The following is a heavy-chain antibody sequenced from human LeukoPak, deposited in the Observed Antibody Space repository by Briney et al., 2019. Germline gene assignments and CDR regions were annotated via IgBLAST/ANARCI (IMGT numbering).Heavy chain of an antibody. CDR3: AKLVPWSGYYPGSYFDY. J-gene: IGHJ4*02. CDR1: GFTFDDYA. Sequence: GGSLRLSCAASGFTFDDYAMHWVRQAPGKGLEWVSGISWNSGSIGYADSVKGRFTISKDNAKNSLYLQMNSLRAEDTAVYYCAKLVPWSGYYPGSYFDYWGQGTLVTVSS. CDR2: ISWNSGSI. V-gene: IGHV3-9*01. D-gene: IGHD3-3*01.